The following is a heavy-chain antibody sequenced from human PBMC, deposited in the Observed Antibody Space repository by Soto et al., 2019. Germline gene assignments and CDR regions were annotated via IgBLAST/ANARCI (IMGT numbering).Heavy chain of an antibody. D-gene: IGHD6-13*01. CDR3: ARTRPYSSSWYRNYYYYYGMDV. Sequence: GESLKISCKGSGYSFTSYWISWVRQTPGKGLEWMGRIDPSDSYTNYSPSFQGHVTISADKSISTAYLQWSSLKASDTAMYYCARTRPYSSSWYRNYYYYYGMDVWGQGTTVTVSS. V-gene: IGHV5-10-1*01. J-gene: IGHJ6*02. CDR2: IDPSDSYT. CDR1: GYSFTSYW.